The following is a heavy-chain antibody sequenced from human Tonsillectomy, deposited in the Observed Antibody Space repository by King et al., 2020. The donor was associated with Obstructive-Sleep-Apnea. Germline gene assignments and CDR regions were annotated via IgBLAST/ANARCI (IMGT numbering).Heavy chain of an antibody. CDR1: GFTFGDYG. CDR2: ISSKPYGGTT. CDR3: SSDGSFGY. Sequence: VQLVESGGGLVQPGRSLRLSCRASGFTFGDYGLNWFRQAPGKGLDWVGYISSKPYGGTTQYAASVKGRFTISRDDSKSIAYLQMNSLKTEDTALYHCSSDGSFGYWGQGTLVTVSS. J-gene: IGHJ4*02. V-gene: IGHV3-49*03. D-gene: IGHD1-26*01.